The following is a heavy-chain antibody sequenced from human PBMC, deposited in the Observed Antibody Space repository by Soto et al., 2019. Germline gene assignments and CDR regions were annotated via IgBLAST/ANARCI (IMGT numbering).Heavy chain of an antibody. V-gene: IGHV3-21*01. D-gene: IGHD6-6*01. CDR1: GFTLRSYT. CDR2: ISSSSSDI. J-gene: IGHJ6*02. Sequence: PGGSLRLSCAASGFTLRSYTMDWVRQAPGKGLEWVSSISSSSSDIYYADSVKGRFTVSRDNAKNSLYLQMNSLRAEDTAVYYCASLVAAPSSFSSYYYGKDVCGQWTTVTV. CDR3: ASLVAAPSSFSSYYYGKDV.